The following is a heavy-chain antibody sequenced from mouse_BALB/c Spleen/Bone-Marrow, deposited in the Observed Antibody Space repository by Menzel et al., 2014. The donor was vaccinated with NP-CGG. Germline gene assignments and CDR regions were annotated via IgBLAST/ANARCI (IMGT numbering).Heavy chain of an antibody. CDR2: INASNGRT. CDR1: GYTFTGYW. V-gene: IGHV1S81*02. J-gene: IGHJ4*01. CDR3: ARLIYGSSYIVDF. D-gene: IGHD1-1*01. Sequence: QVQLQQPGAELVKPGASVKLPCKASGYTFTGYWMHWVKPRPGQGLEWIGEINASNGRTNYNEKFKSMATLTVDKSSSTAYMQLSSLTSEDSAVFYCARLIYGSSYIVDFWGQGTSVTVSS.